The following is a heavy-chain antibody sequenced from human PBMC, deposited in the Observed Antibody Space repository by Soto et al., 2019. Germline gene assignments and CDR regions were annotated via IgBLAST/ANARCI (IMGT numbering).Heavy chain of an antibody. D-gene: IGHD2-8*01. Sequence: GESLKISCKGSGYSFTSYWIGWVRQMPGKGLEWMGIIYPGDSDTRYSPSFQGQVTISADKSISTAYLQWSSLKASDTAMYYCARPYFTNGVCPHDALDIWGEGKMGTVAS. J-gene: IGHJ3*02. CDR2: IYPGDSDT. V-gene: IGHV5-51*01. CDR1: GYSFTSYW. CDR3: ARPYFTNGVCPHDALDI.